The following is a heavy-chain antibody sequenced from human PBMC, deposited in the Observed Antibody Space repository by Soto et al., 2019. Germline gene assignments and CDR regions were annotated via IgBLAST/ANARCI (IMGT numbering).Heavy chain of an antibody. V-gene: IGHV3-48*01. Sequence: SGGSLRLSCAASGFTFRNYGMNWVRQAPGKGLEWVSYIGIGSSTTYYADSVKGRFTISRDNAKNSLYLQMNSLRAEDTAVYYCARHSERRAQSEWFDSRGQGTLVTVSS. CDR3: ARHSERRAQSEWFDS. J-gene: IGHJ5*01. D-gene: IGHD1-1*01. CDR1: GFTFRNYG. CDR2: IGIGSSTT.